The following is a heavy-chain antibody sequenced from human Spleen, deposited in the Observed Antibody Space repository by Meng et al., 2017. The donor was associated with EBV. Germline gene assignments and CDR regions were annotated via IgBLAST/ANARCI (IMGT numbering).Heavy chain of an antibody. Sequence: QVQLQQWGAGLLXXXXXLXLTXAXYGGSFSGYYWSWIRQPPGRGLEWIGEIDHSGSTNYNPSLKSRVTISVDTSKIQFSLRLSSVTAADTAVYYCAREDRGYSSGWYNWFDPWGQGTLVTVSS. D-gene: IGHD6-19*01. CDR3: AREDRGYSSGWYNWFDP. CDR2: IDHSGST. J-gene: IGHJ5*02. V-gene: IGHV4-34*01. CDR1: GGSFSGYY.